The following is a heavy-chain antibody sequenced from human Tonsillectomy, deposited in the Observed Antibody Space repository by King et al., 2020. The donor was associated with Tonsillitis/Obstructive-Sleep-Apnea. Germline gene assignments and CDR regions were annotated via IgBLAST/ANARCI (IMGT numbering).Heavy chain of an antibody. V-gene: IGHV3-7*01. D-gene: IGHD3-22*01. CDR3: ARSPLYDSSGHYYLKGDYYFDY. CDR2: IKQDGSEK. J-gene: IGHJ4*02. CDR1: GFTFSSYW. Sequence: VQLVESGGGLVQPGGSLRLSCAASGFTFSSYWMSWVRQAPGKGLEWVANIKQDGSEKYYVDSVKGRFTISRDNAKKSLYLQMNSLRAEDTAVYYCARSPLYDSSGHYYLKGDYYFDYWGQGIPVTVSS.